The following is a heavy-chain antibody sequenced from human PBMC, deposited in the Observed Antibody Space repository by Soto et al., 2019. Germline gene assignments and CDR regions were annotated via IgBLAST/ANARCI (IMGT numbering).Heavy chain of an antibody. J-gene: IGHJ6*02. D-gene: IGHD3-3*01. CDR2: ISSSGSTI. V-gene: IGHV3-11*01. CDR3: ARGTHTYYDFWSGYHPAGMDV. Sequence: VGSLRLSCAASGFTFSDYYMSWIRQAPGKGLEWVSYISSSGSTIYYADSVKGRFTISRDNAKNSLYLQMNSLRAEDTAVYYCARGTHTYYDFWSGYHPAGMDVWGQGTTVTVSS. CDR1: GFTFSDYY.